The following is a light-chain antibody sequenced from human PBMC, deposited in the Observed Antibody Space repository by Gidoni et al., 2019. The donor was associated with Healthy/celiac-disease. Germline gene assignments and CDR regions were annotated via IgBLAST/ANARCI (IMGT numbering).Light chain of an antibody. CDR1: QSVSSN. Sequence: EIVMTPSPATLSVSPGERATLSCRASQSVSSNLALYQQKPGQAPRLLISGASTRATGIPARFSGSGSGTEFTLTISSLQSEDFAVYYCQQYNNWPPAYTFGQGTKLEIK. J-gene: IGKJ2*01. CDR3: QQYNNWPPAYT. CDR2: GAS. V-gene: IGKV3-15*01.